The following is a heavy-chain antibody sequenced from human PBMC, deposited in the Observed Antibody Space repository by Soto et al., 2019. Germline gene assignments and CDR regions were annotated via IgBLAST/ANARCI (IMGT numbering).Heavy chain of an antibody. CDR1: GFTFSSYS. CDR3: AREVRSSSYYFDY. CDR2: ISSSSSYI. D-gene: IGHD6-6*01. Sequence: GESLKISCAASGFTFSSYSMNWVRQAPGKGLEWVSSISSSSSYIYYADSVKGRFTISRDNAKNSLYLQMNSLRAEDTAVYYCAREVRSSSYYFDYWGQGTLVTVSS. V-gene: IGHV3-21*01. J-gene: IGHJ4*02.